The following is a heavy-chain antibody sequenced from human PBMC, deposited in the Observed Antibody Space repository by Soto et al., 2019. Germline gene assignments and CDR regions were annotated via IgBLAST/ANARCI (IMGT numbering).Heavy chain of an antibody. D-gene: IGHD3-10*01. CDR2: IYYSGST. CDR1: GGSISTYY. J-gene: IGHJ5*02. V-gene: IGHV4-59*01. Sequence: PSETLSLTCTVSGGSISTYYWSWIRQPPGKVLEWIGYIYYSGSTYYNPSLKSRVTMSVDTSRNQLLLQLNSVTAAGTAVYYCARESAGSHKNNWFDPWGQGTLVTVS. CDR3: ARESAGSHKNNWFDP.